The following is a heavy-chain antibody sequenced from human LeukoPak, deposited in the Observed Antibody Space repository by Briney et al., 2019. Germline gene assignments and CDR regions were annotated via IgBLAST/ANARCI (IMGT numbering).Heavy chain of an antibody. J-gene: IGHJ3*02. CDR2: ISASGDVT. V-gene: IGHV3-23*01. CDR1: GGSISSSSYY. Sequence: PSETLSLTCTVSGGSISSSSYYWGWVRQAPGKGLQWLSGISASGDVTFHADRVKGRFAISRDNSKNTLYLQMTGLRAGDTAEYYCAKSLFTSATGTGRAFHIWGQGTMVTVSS. D-gene: IGHD1-1*01. CDR3: AKSLFTSATGTGRAFHI.